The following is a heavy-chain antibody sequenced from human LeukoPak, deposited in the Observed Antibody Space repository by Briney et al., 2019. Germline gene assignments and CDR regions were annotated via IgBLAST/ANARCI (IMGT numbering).Heavy chain of an antibody. V-gene: IGHV3-48*03. CDR2: ISSSGSTI. CDR3: AELGITMIGGV. J-gene: IGHJ6*04. Sequence: GGSLRLSCAASGFTYSSYEMNWVRQAPWKGLDGVSYISSSGSTIYYADSVKGRFTISRDEAKNSLYLQMNSLRAEDTAVYYCAELGITMIGGVWGKGTTVTISS. D-gene: IGHD3-10*02. CDR1: GFTYSSYE.